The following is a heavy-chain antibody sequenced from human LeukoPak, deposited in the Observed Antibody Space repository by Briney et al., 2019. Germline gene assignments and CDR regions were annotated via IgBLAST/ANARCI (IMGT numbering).Heavy chain of an antibody. V-gene: IGHV4-39*01. D-gene: IGHD6-13*01. CDR3: ATIYSSSWYLFDY. J-gene: IGHJ4*02. CDR1: GGSISSSSYY. Sequence: SETLSLTCTVSGGSISSSSYYWGWIRQPPGKGLEWIGSIYYSGSTYYNPSLKSRVTISVDTSKNLLSLKLSSVTAADTAVYYCATIYSSSWYLFDYWGQGTLVTVSS. CDR2: IYYSGST.